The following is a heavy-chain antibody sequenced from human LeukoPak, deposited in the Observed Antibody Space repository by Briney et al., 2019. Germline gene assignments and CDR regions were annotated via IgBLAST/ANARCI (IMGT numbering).Heavy chain of an antibody. V-gene: IGHV4-34*01. CDR3: ARGSPGVVVQAAIHY. D-gene: IGHD2-2*02. Sequence: SETLSLTCAVYGGSFSGYYWSWIRQPPGKGLEWIGEINHSGSTNYNPSLKSRVTISVDTSKNQFSLKLSSVTAADTAMYDCARGSPGVVVQAAIHYWGQGTLVTVSS. J-gene: IGHJ4*02. CDR1: GGSFSGYY. CDR2: INHSGST.